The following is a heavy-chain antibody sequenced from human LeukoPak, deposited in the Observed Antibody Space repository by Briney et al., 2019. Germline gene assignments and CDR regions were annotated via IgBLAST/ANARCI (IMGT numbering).Heavy chain of an antibody. D-gene: IGHD6-13*01. Sequence: QPGGSLRLSCAASGFTVSSNYMSWVRQAPGKGLEWVSVIYSGGSTYYADSVKGRFTISRDNSKNTLYLQMNSLRAEDTAVYYCARDYSESNYYYYYMDVWGKGTTVTVSS. CDR1: GFTVSSNY. CDR2: IYSGGST. V-gene: IGHV3-53*01. J-gene: IGHJ6*03. CDR3: ARDYSESNYYYYYMDV.